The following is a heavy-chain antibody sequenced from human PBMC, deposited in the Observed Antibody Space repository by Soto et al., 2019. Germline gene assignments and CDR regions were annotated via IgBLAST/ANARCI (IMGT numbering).Heavy chain of an antibody. J-gene: IGHJ4*02. V-gene: IGHV3-48*03. CDR3: AISLRWLQQTDYFDY. Sequence: PGGSLRLSCAAAGFTFSSYEMNWVRQAPGKGLEWVSYISSSGSTIYYADSVKGRFTVSRDNAKNSLYLQMNSLRAEDTAVYYCAISLRWLQQTDYFDYWGQGTLVTVSS. CDR2: ISSSGSTI. CDR1: GFTFSSYE. D-gene: IGHD5-18*01.